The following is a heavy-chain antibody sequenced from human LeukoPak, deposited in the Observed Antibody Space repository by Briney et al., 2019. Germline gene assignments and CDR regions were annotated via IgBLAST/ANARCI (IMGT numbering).Heavy chain of an antibody. CDR1: GFTVSSNY. CDR3: ARVYSTYPYYYMDV. V-gene: IGHV3-53*01. D-gene: IGHD4-11*01. CDR2: IYSGGYT. Sequence: PGGSLRLSCAASGFTVSSNYMSWVRQAPGKGLERVSVIYSGGYTYYADSVKGRFTISRDNSKNTLYLQMNSLRAEDMAVYYCARVYSTYPYYYMDVWGKGTTVTVSS. J-gene: IGHJ6*03.